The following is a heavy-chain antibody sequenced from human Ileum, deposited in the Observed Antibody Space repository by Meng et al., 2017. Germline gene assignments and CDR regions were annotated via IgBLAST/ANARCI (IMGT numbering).Heavy chain of an antibody. V-gene: IGHV3-11*01. D-gene: IGHD3-10*01. CDR3: AKSPRGIDFDD. CDR1: GFNFSDFY. J-gene: IGHJ4*02. Sequence: QLQLVESGGALVIPGGSLRLSCAASGFNFSDFYTGWVRQAPGKGLEFIADISAIGNTYFADSFLGRVTVSRESAQKVLYLQMTRMRAEDTAVYYCAKSPRGIDFDDWGQGILVTVSS. CDR2: ISAIGNT.